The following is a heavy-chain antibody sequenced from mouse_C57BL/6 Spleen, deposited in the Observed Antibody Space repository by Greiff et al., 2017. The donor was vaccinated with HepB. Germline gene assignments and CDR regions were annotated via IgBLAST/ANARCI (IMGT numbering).Heavy chain of an antibody. CDR1: GYAFSSSW. CDR3: ARSSGYGSSYYCDY. CDR2: IYPGDGDT. D-gene: IGHD1-1*01. J-gene: IGHJ2*01. V-gene: IGHV1-82*01. Sequence: VQLQQSGPELVKPGASVKISCKASGYAFSSSWMNWVKQRPGKGLEWIGRIYPGDGDTNYNGKFKGKATLTADKSSSTAYMQLSSLTSEDSAVYFCARSSGYGSSYYCDYWGQGTTLTVSS.